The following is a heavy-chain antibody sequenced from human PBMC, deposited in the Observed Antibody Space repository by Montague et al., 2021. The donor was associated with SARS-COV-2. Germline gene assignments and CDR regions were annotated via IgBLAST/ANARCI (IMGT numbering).Heavy chain of an antibody. CDR1: GFTFDDYA. CDR2: ISWNSGSI. Sequence: SLRLSCAASGFTFDDYAMHWVRQAPGKGLEWVPGISWNSGSIGYXXSVKGRFTISRDNAKDSLYLQMNSLRAEDTALYYCAKDMGPYGSGPYGMDVWGQGTTVTVS. D-gene: IGHD3-10*01. V-gene: IGHV3-9*01. J-gene: IGHJ6*02. CDR3: AKDMGPYGSGPYGMDV.